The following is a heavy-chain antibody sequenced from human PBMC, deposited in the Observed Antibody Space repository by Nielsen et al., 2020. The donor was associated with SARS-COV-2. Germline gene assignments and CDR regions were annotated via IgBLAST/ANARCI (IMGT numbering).Heavy chain of an antibody. CDR3: ARTVVVTAAFDY. Sequence: SETLSLTCAVYGGSFSGYYWSWIRQPPGKGLEWIGEINHSGSTNYNPSLKSRVTISVDTSKNQFSLKLSSVTAADTAVYYCARTVVVTAAFDYWGQGTLATVSS. CDR1: GGSFSGYY. J-gene: IGHJ4*02. CDR2: INHSGST. V-gene: IGHV4-34*01. D-gene: IGHD2-21*02.